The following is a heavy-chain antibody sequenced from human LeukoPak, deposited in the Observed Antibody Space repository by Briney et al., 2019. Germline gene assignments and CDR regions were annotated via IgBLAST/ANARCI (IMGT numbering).Heavy chain of an antibody. V-gene: IGHV1-18*01. CDR1: GYTFRNYG. CDR2: ISAYNGNT. D-gene: IGHD3-22*01. CDR3: ARGSDSNDF. J-gene: IGHJ4*02. Sequence: GASVKVSCKASGYTFRNYGITWVRQAPGQGLEWMGWISAYNGNTNYAQKVQDRVTMTTDTSTTTAYMELRSLRSDDTAVYYCARGSDSNDFWGQGTLVTVSS.